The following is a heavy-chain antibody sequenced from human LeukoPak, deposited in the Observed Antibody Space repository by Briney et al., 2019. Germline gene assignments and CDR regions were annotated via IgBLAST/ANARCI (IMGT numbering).Heavy chain of an antibody. J-gene: IGHJ6*03. D-gene: IGHD3-10*01. CDR1: GDTFSSYA. CDR3: AGGVRNYYYMDV. CDR2: NIPIFGTA. V-gene: IGHV1-69*05. Sequence: ASVKDSCKDSGDTFSSYAISWGRQAPGQGLEWMGGNIPIFGTANYAQKFQGRVTITTDESTSTAYMELSSLRSEDTAVYYCAGGVRNYYYMDVWGKGTTVTVSS.